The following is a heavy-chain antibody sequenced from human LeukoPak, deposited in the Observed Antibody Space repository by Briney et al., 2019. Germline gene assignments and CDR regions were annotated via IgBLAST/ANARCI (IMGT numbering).Heavy chain of an antibody. V-gene: IGHV4-59*01. D-gene: IGHD2-2*02. CDR3: ARDHRRCSSTSCYRWFDP. Sequence: PSETLSLTCIVSGGSISSYYWSWIRQPPGKGLEWIGYMSYSGSTNYNPSLKSRVTISLDTSKNQFSLKLSSVTAADTAVYYCARDHRRCSSTSCYRWFDPWGQGTLVTVSS. CDR1: GGSISSYY. CDR2: MSYSGST. J-gene: IGHJ5*02.